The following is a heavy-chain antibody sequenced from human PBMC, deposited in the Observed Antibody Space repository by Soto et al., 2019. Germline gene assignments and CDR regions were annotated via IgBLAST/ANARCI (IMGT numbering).Heavy chain of an antibody. V-gene: IGHV1-69*01. CDR3: ARDAIVVVPAADYYYYYGMDV. Sequence: RLVESGAEVKKPGSSVKVSCKASGGTFSSYAISWVRQAPGQGLEWMGGINPIFGTANYAQKFQGRVTITADESTSTAYMELSSRRSEDKAVYYCARDAIVVVPAADYYYYYGMDVWGQGTTVTVSS. D-gene: IGHD2-2*01. CDR1: GGTFSSYA. J-gene: IGHJ6*02. CDR2: INPIFGTA.